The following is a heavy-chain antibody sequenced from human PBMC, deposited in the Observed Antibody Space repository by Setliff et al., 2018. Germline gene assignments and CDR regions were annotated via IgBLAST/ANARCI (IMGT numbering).Heavy chain of an antibody. CDR2: IYYNGNT. D-gene: IGHD3-16*01. CDR3: ARVRVVQGYYEFDY. J-gene: IGHJ4*02. V-gene: IGHV4-39*07. Sequence: SETLSLTCTVSGDSISSSTYHWGWIRQSPGKGLEWIGNIYYNGNTNKNPSLKSRVTISVDTSRDQFSLRLSSVTAADTAMYYCARVRVVQGYYEFDYWGQGTLVT. CDR1: GDSISSSTYH.